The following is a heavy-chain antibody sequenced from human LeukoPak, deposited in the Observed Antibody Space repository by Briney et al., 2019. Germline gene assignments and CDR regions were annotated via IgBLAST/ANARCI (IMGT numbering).Heavy chain of an antibody. CDR2: IRSKANSYAT. J-gene: IGHJ4*02. Sequence: PGGSLRLSCAASGFTFSASALHWVRQASGKGLEWVGRIRSKANSYATEYAASLKGRFTISRDDSKNTAYLQMNSLRAEDTAVYYCARVYVGMVPYFDYWGQGTLVTVSS. CDR1: GFTFSASA. CDR3: ARVYVGMVPYFDY. V-gene: IGHV3-73*01. D-gene: IGHD4/OR15-4a*01.